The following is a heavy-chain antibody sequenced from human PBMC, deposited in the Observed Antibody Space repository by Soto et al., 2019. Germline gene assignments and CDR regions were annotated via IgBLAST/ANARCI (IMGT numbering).Heavy chain of an antibody. CDR2: ISAHNGNT. CDR1: GYTFISFG. J-gene: IGHJ4*02. V-gene: IGHV1-18*01. CDR3: ARDSPPDY. Sequence: QVQLVQSGAEVKKPGASVKVSCKASGYTFISFGISWVRQAPGQGLERMGRISAHNGNTKYAQKLHGRVTMTTDTSTSTAYMELRSLKSDDTAVYYCARDSPPDYWGQGTLVTVSS.